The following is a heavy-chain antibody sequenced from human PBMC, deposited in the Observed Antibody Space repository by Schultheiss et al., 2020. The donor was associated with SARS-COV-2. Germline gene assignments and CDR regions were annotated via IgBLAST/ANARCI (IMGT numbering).Heavy chain of an antibody. D-gene: IGHD3-10*01. CDR3: ARDRGGF. CDR1: RYTFTSYY. CDR2: INPSGGST. J-gene: IGHJ4*02. Sequence: ASVKVSCKASRYTFTSYYMHWVRQAPGQGLEWMGIINPSGGSTTYAQKFQDRVTMTRDTSTSTVYMELSSLKSDDTAVYYCARDRGGFWGQGTLVTVSS. V-gene: IGHV1-46*01.